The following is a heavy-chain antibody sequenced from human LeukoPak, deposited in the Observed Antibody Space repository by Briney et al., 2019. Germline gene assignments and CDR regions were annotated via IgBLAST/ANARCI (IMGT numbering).Heavy chain of an antibody. V-gene: IGHV4-4*02. CDR2: MYLSGTT. J-gene: IGHJ4*02. CDR3: AGLVGRYSSGLYYYYFDY. D-gene: IGHD3-22*01. CDR1: GFTFSSYA. Sequence: GSLRLSCVASGFTFSSYAMHWVRQPPGKGLEWIGEMYLSGTTHSNPSVKSRVTISIDKSKNQFFLNLSSVTAADTAVYYCAGLVGRYSSGLYYYYFDYWGQGTLVTVSS.